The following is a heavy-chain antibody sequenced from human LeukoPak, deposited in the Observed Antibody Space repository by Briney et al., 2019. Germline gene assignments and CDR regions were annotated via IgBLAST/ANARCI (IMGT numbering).Heavy chain of an antibody. CDR2: IAYDGSNK. J-gene: IGHJ4*02. Sequence: GGSLRLSCAASGFPFSSYGMHWVRQAPGKGLEGVAGIAYDGSNKNYADSVKGRFTISRDISKNTLYLEMNRLGRDGPAVYFCSKRLGYYDSSEGYFDYWGQGTLVTVPS. V-gene: IGHV3-30*18. CDR3: SKRLGYYDSSEGYFDY. CDR1: GFPFSSYG. D-gene: IGHD3-22*01.